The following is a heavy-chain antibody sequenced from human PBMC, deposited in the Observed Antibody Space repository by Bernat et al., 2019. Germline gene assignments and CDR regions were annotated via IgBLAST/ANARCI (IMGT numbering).Heavy chain of an antibody. CDR2: IYYSGST. Sequence: QLQLQESGPGLVKPSETLSLTCTVSGGSISSSSYYWGWIRQPPGKGLEWIGSIYYSGSTYYNPSLKSRVTISVDTSKNQFSLKLSSVTAADTDVYYCARIVTDWFDPWGQGTLVTVSS. V-gene: IGHV4-39*01. CDR3: ARIVTDWFDP. D-gene: IGHD3-22*01. CDR1: GGSISSSSYY. J-gene: IGHJ5*02.